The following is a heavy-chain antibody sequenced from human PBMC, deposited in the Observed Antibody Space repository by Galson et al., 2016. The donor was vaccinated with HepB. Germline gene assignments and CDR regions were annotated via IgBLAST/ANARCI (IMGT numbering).Heavy chain of an antibody. D-gene: IGHD2-8*01. J-gene: IGHJ6*02. CDR1: RFTFSNYA. Sequence: SLRLSCAASRFTFSNYAMSWVRQAPGKGLEWVSFISGSGDRTYYADSVKGRFTVSRDNSKSTLYLQMNSLRAEDTAVYYCAKGMYGTTDVCDPPRKPFYYYAMDVWGQGTAVTVSS. V-gene: IGHV3-23*01. CDR2: ISGSGDRT. CDR3: AKGMYGTTDVCDPPRKPFYYYAMDV.